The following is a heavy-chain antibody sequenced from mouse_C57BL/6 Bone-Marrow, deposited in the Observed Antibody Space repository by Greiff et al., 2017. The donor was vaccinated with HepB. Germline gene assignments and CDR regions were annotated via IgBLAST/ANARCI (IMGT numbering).Heavy chain of an antibody. V-gene: IGHV1-59*01. CDR1: GYTFTSYW. CDR3: AGLWSDWYFDV. D-gene: IGHD1-1*02. J-gene: IGHJ1*03. CDR2: IDPSDSYT. Sequence: QVQLQQPGAELVRPGTSVKLSCKASGYTFTSYWMHWVKQRPGQGLEWIGVIDPSDSYTNYNQKFKGKATLTVDTSSSTASMQLSSLTSEDSAVYYCAGLWSDWYFDVWGTGTTVTVSS.